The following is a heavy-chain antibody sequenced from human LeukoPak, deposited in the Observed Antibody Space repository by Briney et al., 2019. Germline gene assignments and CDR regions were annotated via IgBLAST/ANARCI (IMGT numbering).Heavy chain of an antibody. D-gene: IGHD3-3*01. CDR3: ARGRSGYDFWSGYYSFPNYFDY. V-gene: IGHV4-30-4*08. Sequence: SETLSLTCTVSGGSISSGTYYWSWIRQLPGKGLEWIGYIYYSGSTYYNPSLKSRVTISVDTSKNQFSLKLSSVTAADTAVYYCARGRSGYDFWSGYYSFPNYFDYWGQGTLVTVSS. CDR1: GGSISSGTYY. CDR2: IYYSGST. J-gene: IGHJ4*02.